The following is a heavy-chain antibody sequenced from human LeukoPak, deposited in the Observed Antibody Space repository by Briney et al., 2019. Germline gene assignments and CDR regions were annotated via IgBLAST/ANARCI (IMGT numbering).Heavy chain of an antibody. V-gene: IGHV3-74*01. CDR3: ARSTGWFGQGYFDY. D-gene: IGHD3-10*01. J-gene: IGHJ4*02. CDR1: GFTFSSYW. Sequence: GGSLRHSCAASGFTFSSYWMHWVRQAPGKGLVWVSRINSDGSSTSYADSVKGRFTISRDNAKNTLYLQMNSLRAEDTAVYYCARSTGWFGQGYFDYWGQGTLVTVSS. CDR2: INSDGSST.